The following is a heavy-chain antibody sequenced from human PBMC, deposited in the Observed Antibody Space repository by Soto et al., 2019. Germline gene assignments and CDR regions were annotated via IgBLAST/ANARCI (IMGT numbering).Heavy chain of an antibody. J-gene: IGHJ4*02. CDR1: AGSISPHY. CDR3: ARAMDSFSSGYYWGAYFDY. V-gene: IGHV4-59*11. CDR2: VYYTGST. Sequence: PSETLSLTCAVSAGSISPHYWSCNRQSPGKGLESIGYVYYTGSTEYNPSLKSRVSISVDTYKNQFALKLSSVTAADTAVYYCARAMDSFSSGYYWGAYFDYWGQGDLVTVSS. D-gene: IGHD3-22*01.